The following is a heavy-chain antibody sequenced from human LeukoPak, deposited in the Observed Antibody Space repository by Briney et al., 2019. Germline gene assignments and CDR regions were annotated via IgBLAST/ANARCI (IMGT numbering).Heavy chain of an antibody. Sequence: PGGSLRLSCTASGLTLSSFGMHWVRQAPGKGLEWVAVISDDGSNRYYADSVKGRFTISRDNSKNTLYLQMNSLRAEDTAVYYCAKDADTATIIYWYFDLWDRGTLVTVSS. CDR1: GLTLSSFG. CDR2: ISDDGSNR. V-gene: IGHV3-30*18. CDR3: AKDADTATIIYWYFDL. D-gene: IGHD5-18*01. J-gene: IGHJ2*01.